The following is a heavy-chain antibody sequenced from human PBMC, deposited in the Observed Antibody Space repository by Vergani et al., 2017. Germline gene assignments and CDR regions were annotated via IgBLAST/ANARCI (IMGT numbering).Heavy chain of an antibody. D-gene: IGHD2-2*03. CDR1: GFTFSSYA. Sequence: QVQLVESGGGVVQPGRSLRLSCAASGFTFSSYAMHWVRQAPGKGLEWVAVISYDGSNKYYADSVKGRFTIPRDNSKNTLYLQMNSLRAEDTAVYYCASDSGYCSSTSCRGGYYYMDVWGKGTTVTVSS. V-gene: IGHV3-30-3*01. CDR3: ASDSGYCSSTSCRGGYYYMDV. CDR2: ISYDGSNK. J-gene: IGHJ6*03.